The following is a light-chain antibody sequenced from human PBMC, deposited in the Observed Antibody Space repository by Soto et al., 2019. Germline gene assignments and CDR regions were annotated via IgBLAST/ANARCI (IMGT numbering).Light chain of an antibody. CDR3: RSYDSSLTV. J-gene: IGLJ1*01. CDR1: SSNIGAGYD. CDR2: ANT. Sequence: QSVLTQPPSVSGAQGQRVTISCTGSSSNIGAGYDVHWYQQFPGRAPKLLIYANTNRPSGVPDRFSGSKSVTSASLAIAGLLAEDEADYYCRSYDSSLTVFGTGTKVTVL. V-gene: IGLV1-40*01.